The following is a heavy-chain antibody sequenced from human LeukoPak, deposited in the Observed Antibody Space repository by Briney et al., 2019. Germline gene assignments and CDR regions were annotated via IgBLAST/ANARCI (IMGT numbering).Heavy chain of an antibody. Sequence: PGGSLRLSCAAPGITFSNYNMNWVRQAPGKGLEWIPAITSSSSYTFYADSVKGRFTISRDNAQNSLYLQMNSLRAEDTALYYCAKDEMYYYGSGSYYNYWGQGTLVTVSS. CDR2: ITSSSSYT. D-gene: IGHD3-10*01. CDR1: GITFSNYN. CDR3: AKDEMYYYGSGSYYNY. J-gene: IGHJ4*02. V-gene: IGHV3-21*04.